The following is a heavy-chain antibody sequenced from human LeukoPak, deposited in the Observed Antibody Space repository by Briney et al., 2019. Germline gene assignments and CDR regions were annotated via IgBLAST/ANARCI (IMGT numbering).Heavy chain of an antibody. D-gene: IGHD4-23*01. CDR3: AKEPKTVVHQTGNY. Sequence: GGSLRLSCAASGFTFSSYAMSWVRQAPGKGLEWVSAISCSGGRTYYADSVKGRFTISRDNPKHTLYLQMNSLRAEDTAVYYCAKEPKTVVHQTGNYWGQGTLVTVCS. V-gene: IGHV3-23*01. CDR2: ISCSGGRT. CDR1: GFTFSSYA. J-gene: IGHJ4*02.